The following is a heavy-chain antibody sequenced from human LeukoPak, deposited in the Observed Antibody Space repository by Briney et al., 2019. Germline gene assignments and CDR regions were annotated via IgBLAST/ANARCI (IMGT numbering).Heavy chain of an antibody. Sequence: GRSLRLSCAASGFTLDDYAMHWVRQAPGKGLEWVSGISWNSGSIGYADSVKGRFTISRDNAKNSLYLQMNSLRAEDTALYYCAKDRRGGGAAAGPRGYYYGMDVWGQGTTVTVSS. CDR2: ISWNSGSI. V-gene: IGHV3-9*01. J-gene: IGHJ6*02. D-gene: IGHD6-13*01. CDR3: AKDRRGGGAAAGPRGYYYGMDV. CDR1: GFTLDDYA.